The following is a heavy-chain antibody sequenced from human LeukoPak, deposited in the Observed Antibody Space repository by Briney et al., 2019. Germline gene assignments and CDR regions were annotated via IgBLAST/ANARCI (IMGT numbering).Heavy chain of an antibody. CDR1: GFTFSSYA. J-gene: IGHJ4*02. CDR2: ISGSGGST. CDR3: TTESWTMVRGVFDY. V-gene: IGHV3-23*01. Sequence: GGSLRLSCAASGFTFSSYAMSWVRQAPGKGLEWVSAISGSGGSTYYADSVKGRFTISRGNSKNTLYLQMNSLKTEDTAVYYCTTESWTMVRGVFDYWGQGTLVTVSS. D-gene: IGHD3-10*01.